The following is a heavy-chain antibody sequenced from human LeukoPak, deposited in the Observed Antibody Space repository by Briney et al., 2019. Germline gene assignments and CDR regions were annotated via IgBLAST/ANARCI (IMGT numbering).Heavy chain of an antibody. D-gene: IGHD6-13*01. V-gene: IGHV1-2*02. Sequence: ASVKVSCKASGYTFTGYYMHWVRQAPGQGLEWMGWINPNSGGTNYAQKFQGRVTMTRDTSISTAYMELSRLRSDDTAVYYCARVGRIAVAGEYFQHWGQGTLVTVSS. J-gene: IGHJ1*01. CDR1: GYTFTGYY. CDR2: INPNSGGT. CDR3: ARVGRIAVAGEYFQH.